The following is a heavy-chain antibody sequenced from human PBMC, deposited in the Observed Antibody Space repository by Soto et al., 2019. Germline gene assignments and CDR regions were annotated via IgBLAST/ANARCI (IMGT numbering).Heavy chain of an antibody. V-gene: IGHV1-18*01. J-gene: IGHJ4*02. Sequence: ASVKVSCKASGYTFTSYGISWVRQAPGQGLEWMGWISAYNGNTNYAQKHQGRVTMTTDTSTSTAYMELRSLRSDDTAVYFFARVDGIVGATWVFDYWGQGTLVTVSS. CDR1: GYTFTSYG. D-gene: IGHD1-26*01. CDR3: ARVDGIVGATWVFDY. CDR2: ISAYNGNT.